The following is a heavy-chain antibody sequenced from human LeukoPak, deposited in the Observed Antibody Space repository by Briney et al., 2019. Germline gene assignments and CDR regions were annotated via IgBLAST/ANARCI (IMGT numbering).Heavy chain of an antibody. J-gene: IGHJ4*02. Sequence: GGALRLSCAASGFTFSSYAMHWVGQAPGKGGEGVAVISYDGSNKYYADSVKGRFTISRDNSKNTLYLQMNSLRAEDTAVYYCAKDQSSSSDNLYYFDYWGQGTLVTVSS. D-gene: IGHD6-13*01. CDR1: GFTFSSYA. V-gene: IGHV3-30-3*01. CDR3: AKDQSSSSDNLYYFDY. CDR2: ISYDGSNK.